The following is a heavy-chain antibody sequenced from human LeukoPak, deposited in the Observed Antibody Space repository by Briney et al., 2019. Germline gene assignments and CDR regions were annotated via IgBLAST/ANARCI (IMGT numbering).Heavy chain of an antibody. D-gene: IGHD2-15*01. J-gene: IGHJ5*02. CDR3: ARATQPGFDP. Sequence: PPGGSLRLSCAASGFTFSSYSMNWVRQAPGKGLEWVSYISSDSGARYYADSVKGRFTISRDNAKNSLYLQMNSLRAEDTAVYYCARATQPGFDPWGQGTLVTVSS. V-gene: IGHV3-48*01. CDR2: ISSDSGAR. CDR1: GFTFSSYS.